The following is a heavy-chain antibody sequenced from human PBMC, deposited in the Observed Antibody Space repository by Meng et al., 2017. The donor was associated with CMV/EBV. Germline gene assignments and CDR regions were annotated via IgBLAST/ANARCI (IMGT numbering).Heavy chain of an antibody. CDR1: GFTFSDYW. V-gene: IGHV3-74*01. Sequence: GESLKISCTASGFTFSDYWMHWVRQTPGKGLLWVSRIKGDGSHTIYGDSVKGRFTISRDNAENTLYLQMNTLRVEDTAVYYCVRDGHSWNFDYWGQGSLVTVSS. J-gene: IGHJ4*02. CDR3: VRDGHSWNFDY. CDR2: IKGDGSHT. D-gene: IGHD6-13*01.